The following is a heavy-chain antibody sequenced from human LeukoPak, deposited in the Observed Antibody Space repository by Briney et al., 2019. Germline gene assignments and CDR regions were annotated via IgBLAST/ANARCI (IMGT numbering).Heavy chain of an antibody. CDR3: ARDLKEYQLLVGIDP. J-gene: IGHJ5*02. CDR2: INSDGSST. D-gene: IGHD2-2*01. Sequence: PGGSLRLSCAASGFTFSSYWMHWVRQAPGKGLVWVSRINSDGSSTSYADSAKGRFTISRDNAKNTLYLQMNSLRAEDTAVYYCARDLKEYQLLVGIDPWGQGTLVTVSS. V-gene: IGHV3-74*01. CDR1: GFTFSSYW.